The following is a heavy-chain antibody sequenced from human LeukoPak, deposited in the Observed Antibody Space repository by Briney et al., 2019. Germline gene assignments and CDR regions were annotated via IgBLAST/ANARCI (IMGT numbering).Heavy chain of an antibody. V-gene: IGHV3-23*01. D-gene: IGHD3-3*01. CDR2: ISGSGGST. Sequence: PGGSLRLSCAASAFTFSSYAMSWVRQAPGKGLEWVSAISGSGGSTYYADSVKGRFTISRDNSKNTLYLQMNSLRAEDTAVYYCAKGRYFWSGYGSDYWGQGTLVTVSS. J-gene: IGHJ4*02. CDR1: AFTFSSYA. CDR3: AKGRYFWSGYGSDY.